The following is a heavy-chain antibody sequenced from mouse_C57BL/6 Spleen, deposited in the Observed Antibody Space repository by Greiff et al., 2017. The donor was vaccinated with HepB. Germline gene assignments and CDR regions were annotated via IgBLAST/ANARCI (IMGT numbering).Heavy chain of an antibody. CDR2: IYPGDGDT. Sequence: QVQLQQSGPELVKPGASVKISCKASGYAFSSSWMNWVKQRPGKGLEWIGRIYPGDGDTNYNGKFKGKATLTADKSSSTAYMQLSSLTSEDSAVYFCARGDWDDEDYWGQGTTLTVSS. CDR1: GYAFSSSW. CDR3: ARGDWDDEDY. V-gene: IGHV1-82*01. D-gene: IGHD4-1*01. J-gene: IGHJ2*01.